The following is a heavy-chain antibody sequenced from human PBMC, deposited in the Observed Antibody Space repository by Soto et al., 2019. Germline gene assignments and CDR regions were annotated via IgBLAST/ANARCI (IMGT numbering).Heavy chain of an antibody. J-gene: IGHJ6*03. V-gene: IGHV1-18*01. CDR3: AGVGYQLLSPYYYYYMDV. CDR2: IGANSGNT. D-gene: IGHD2-2*01. Sequence: QVQLMQSGAEVKKPGASVKVSCKASDYSFANFGVTWVRQAPGQGLEWMGWIGANSGNTNYAQKFQGRVTMTTDTSTNTTYMELGSLRSDDTAVYYCAGVGYQLLSPYYYYYMDVWDKGTSVTVSS. CDR1: DYSFANFG.